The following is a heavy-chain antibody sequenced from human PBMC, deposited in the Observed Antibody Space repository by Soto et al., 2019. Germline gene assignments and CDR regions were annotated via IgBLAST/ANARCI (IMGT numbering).Heavy chain of an antibody. Sequence: ASVKVSCKASGYTFTSYGISWVRQAPGQGLEWMGWISAYNGNTNYAQKLQGRVTMTTDTSTSTAYMELRSLRSDDTAVYYCARALDFDWLSPSDYWGQGTLVTVSS. J-gene: IGHJ4*02. CDR2: ISAYNGNT. D-gene: IGHD3-9*01. CDR3: ARALDFDWLSPSDY. V-gene: IGHV1-18*01. CDR1: GYTFTSYG.